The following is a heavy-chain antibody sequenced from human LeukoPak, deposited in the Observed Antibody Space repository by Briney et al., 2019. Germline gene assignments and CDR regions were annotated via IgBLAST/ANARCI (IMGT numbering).Heavy chain of an antibody. J-gene: IGHJ4*02. CDR3: AKDNSYYYGSGSSFDY. CDR1: GFTFSSYG. D-gene: IGHD3-10*01. CDR2: ISGSGGST. Sequence: GGSLRLSCAASGFTFSSYGMSWVRQAPGKGLEWVSAISGSGGSTYYADSVKGRFTISRDNSKNTLYLQMNSLRAEDTAVYYCAKDNSYYYGSGSSFDYWGQGTLVTVSS. V-gene: IGHV3-23*01.